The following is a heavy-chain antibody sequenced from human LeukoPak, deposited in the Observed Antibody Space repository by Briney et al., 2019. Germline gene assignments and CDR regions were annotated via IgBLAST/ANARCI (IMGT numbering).Heavy chain of an antibody. CDR2: IYNRGST. D-gene: IGHD6-13*01. CDR3: ARHWETSSWYVDY. CDR1: GGSITNYY. V-gene: IGHV4-59*08. J-gene: IGHJ4*02. Sequence: SETLSLTCTVSGGSITNYYWSWIRQPPGKGLEWIGYIYNRGSTNYNPSLKSRVTISVDTSKNQFSLKVSSVTAADTAVYYCARHWETSSWYVDYWGQGTLVTVSS.